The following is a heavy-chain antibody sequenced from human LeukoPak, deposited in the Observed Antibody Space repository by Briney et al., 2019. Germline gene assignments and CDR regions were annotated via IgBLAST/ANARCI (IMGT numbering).Heavy chain of an antibody. J-gene: IGHJ5*02. Sequence: GGSLRLSCAASGFTFSSYWMHWVRQAPGKGLVWVSCINNDGSSTSYADSVKGRFTISRDNAKNTSYLQMNSLRAEDTAVYYCARPTKEGSSWYWWFDPWGQGTLVTVSS. V-gene: IGHV3-74*01. CDR1: GFTFSSYW. CDR3: ARPTKEGSSWYWWFDP. CDR2: INNDGSST. D-gene: IGHD6-13*01.